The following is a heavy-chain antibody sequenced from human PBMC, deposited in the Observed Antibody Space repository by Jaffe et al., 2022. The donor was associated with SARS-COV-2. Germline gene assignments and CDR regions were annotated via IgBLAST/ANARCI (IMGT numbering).Heavy chain of an antibody. J-gene: IGHJ3*02. CDR2: IYYSGST. CDR1: GGSISSSSYY. Sequence: QLQLQESGPGLVKPSETLSLTCTVSGGSISSSSYYWGWIRQPPGKGLEWIGSIYYSGSTYYNPSLKSRVTISVDTSKNQFSLKLSSVTAADTAVYYCASDIVVVPAAIKKVYAFDIWGQGTMVTVSS. D-gene: IGHD2-2*01. V-gene: IGHV4-39*01. CDR3: ASDIVVVPAAIKKVYAFDI.